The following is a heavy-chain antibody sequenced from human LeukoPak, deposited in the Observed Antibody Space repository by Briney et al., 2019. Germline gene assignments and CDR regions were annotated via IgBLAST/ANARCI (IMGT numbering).Heavy chain of an antibody. Sequence: SVKVSCKASAGAFSSYATSWVRQAPGQGLELMGRIIPILGIANYAQKFQGRVTITADKSTSTAYMELGSLRSEDTAVYYCARDHGDGYNYFDYWGQGTLVTVSS. CDR2: IIPILGIA. CDR1: AGAFSSYA. V-gene: IGHV1-69*04. CDR3: ARDHGDGYNYFDY. D-gene: IGHD5-24*01. J-gene: IGHJ4*02.